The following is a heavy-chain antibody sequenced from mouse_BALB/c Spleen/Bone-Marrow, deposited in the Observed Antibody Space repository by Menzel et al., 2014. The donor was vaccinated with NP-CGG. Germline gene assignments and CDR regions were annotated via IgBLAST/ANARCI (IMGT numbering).Heavy chain of an antibody. CDR1: GFTFSSFG. D-gene: IGHD1-1*01. Sequence: EVKLVESGGGLVQPGGSRKLSCAASGFTFSSFGMHWVRQAPEKGLEWVAYISSGSSTIYYADTVMGRFTISRDNPKNTLFLQMTGLRSEDTAMYYCARSGSSSGYFDYWGQGTTLTVSS. CDR3: ARSGSSSGYFDY. V-gene: IGHV5-17*02. J-gene: IGHJ2*01. CDR2: ISSGSSTI.